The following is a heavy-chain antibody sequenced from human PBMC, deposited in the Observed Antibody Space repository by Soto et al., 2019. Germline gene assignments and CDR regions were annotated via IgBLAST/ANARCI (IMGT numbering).Heavy chain of an antibody. CDR3: ARDPTFSDYVWGSYRRSGWYFDL. Sequence: QVQLVQSGAEVKKPGASVKVSCKASGYTFTGYYMHWVRQAPGQGLEWMGWINPNSGGTNYAQKVQGWVTMTRDTSISTAYMELSRLRSDDTAVYYCARDPTFSDYVWGSYRRSGWYFDLWGRGTLVTVSS. CDR2: INPNSGGT. CDR1: GYTFTGYY. J-gene: IGHJ2*01. V-gene: IGHV1-2*04. D-gene: IGHD3-16*02.